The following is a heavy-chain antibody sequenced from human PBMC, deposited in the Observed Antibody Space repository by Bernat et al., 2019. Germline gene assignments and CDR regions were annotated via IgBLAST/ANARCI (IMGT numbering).Heavy chain of an antibody. CDR1: GFTFSSYG. J-gene: IGHJ6*03. V-gene: IGHV3-33*01. CDR2: IWYDGSNK. D-gene: IGHD5-18*01. Sequence: QVQLVESGGGVVQPGRSLRLSCAASGFTFSSYGMHWVRQAPGKGLEGVAVIWYDGSNKYYDDAVKGRFIISRDNSKNTMYLHMNSMRAEDTAVYYCARVVSGYSYGFFYYYYYMDVWGKGTTVTVSS. CDR3: ARVVSGYSYGFFYYYYYMDV.